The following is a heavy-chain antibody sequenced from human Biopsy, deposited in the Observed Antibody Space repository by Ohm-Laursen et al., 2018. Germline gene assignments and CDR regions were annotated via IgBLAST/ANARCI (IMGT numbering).Heavy chain of an antibody. D-gene: IGHD3-22*01. J-gene: IGHJ2*01. CDR2: VYYTGST. Sequence: SDTLSLTCTVSGDSISSYYWSWIRQPPGKGLQWIGYVYYTGSTDYNPSLQSRVTISVDTSKNHFSLRLRPVTPADTAIYYCARDRGYYSDRTAPGYFDLWGRGTLVTVSS. V-gene: IGHV4-59*01. CDR3: ARDRGYYSDRTAPGYFDL. CDR1: GDSISSYY.